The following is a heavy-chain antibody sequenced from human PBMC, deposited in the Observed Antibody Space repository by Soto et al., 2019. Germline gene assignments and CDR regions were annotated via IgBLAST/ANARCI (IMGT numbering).Heavy chain of an antibody. Sequence: QVQLQESGPGLVKPSETLSLTCTVSGGSISSYYWSWIRQPPGRGLEWIGYIYYSGSTNYNPSLKSRVTISVDTSKNQFALKLSSVTAADTAVYYCARVVPAAIGDRYFDYWGQGTLVTVSS. CDR2: IYYSGST. D-gene: IGHD2-2*01. J-gene: IGHJ4*02. CDR1: GGSISSYY. CDR3: ARVVPAAIGDRYFDY. V-gene: IGHV4-59*01.